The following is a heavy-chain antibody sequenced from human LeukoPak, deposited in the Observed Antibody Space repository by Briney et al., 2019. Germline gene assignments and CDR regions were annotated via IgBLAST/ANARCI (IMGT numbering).Heavy chain of an antibody. Sequence: GGSLRLSCAASGFTFSSYAMHWVRQAPGKGLEWVSGISWNSGSIGYADSVKGRFTISRDNAKNSLYLQMNSLRAEDTALYYCAKDKAPYCSGGSCYFDYWGQGTLVTVSS. CDR2: ISWNSGSI. D-gene: IGHD2-15*01. CDR3: AKDKAPYCSGGSCYFDY. CDR1: GFTFSSYA. V-gene: IGHV3-9*01. J-gene: IGHJ4*02.